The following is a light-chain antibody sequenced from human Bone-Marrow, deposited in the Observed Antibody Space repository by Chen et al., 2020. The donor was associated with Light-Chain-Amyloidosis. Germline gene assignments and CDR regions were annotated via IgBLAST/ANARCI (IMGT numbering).Light chain of an antibody. V-gene: IGLV2-14*01. CDR2: DVS. J-gene: IGLJ3*02. Sequence: QSALTQPASVSGSPGQSITTSCTGTSSDIGGCNCVSWYQQIPGKAPKLIISDVSNRPSGVSYRFTGSKSDNAASRTISGLQAEDEAGYYCSSYTSSDTRVFGRGTKLTVL. CDR1: SSDIGGCNC. CDR3: SSYTSSDTRV.